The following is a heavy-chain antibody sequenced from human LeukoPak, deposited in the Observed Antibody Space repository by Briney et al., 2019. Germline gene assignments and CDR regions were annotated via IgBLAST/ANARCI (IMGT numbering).Heavy chain of an antibody. CDR1: GFTFSSYS. CDR2: ISGSSSTI. D-gene: IGHD2-15*01. V-gene: IGHV3-48*01. Sequence: GGSLRLSCAASGFTFSSYSMNWVRQAPGKGLEWVSYISGSSSTIYYADSVKGRFTISRDNAKNSLYLQMNSLRAEDTAVYYCAREGGGSSYDYWGQGTLVTVSS. CDR3: AREGGGSSYDY. J-gene: IGHJ4*02.